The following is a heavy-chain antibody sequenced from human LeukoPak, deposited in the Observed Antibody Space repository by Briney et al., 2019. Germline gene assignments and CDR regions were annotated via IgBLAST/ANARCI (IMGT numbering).Heavy chain of an antibody. D-gene: IGHD2-2*01. V-gene: IGHV3-74*01. CDR3: ARDGYCSSTSCYYFDY. J-gene: IGHJ4*02. Sequence: GGSLRLSCAASGFTFSNYWIRWVRQAPGKGLVWVSRINSDGSSTSYADSVKGRFTISRDNAKNTLYLQMNSLRAEDTAVYYCARDGYCSSTSCYYFDYWGQGTLVTVSS. CDR2: INSDGSST. CDR1: GFTFSNYW.